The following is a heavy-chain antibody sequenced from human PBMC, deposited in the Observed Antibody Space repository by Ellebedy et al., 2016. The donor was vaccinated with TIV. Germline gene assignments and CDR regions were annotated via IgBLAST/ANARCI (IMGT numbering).Heavy chain of an antibody. Sequence: GESLKISCAASGFSFRNYWMSWVRQAPGKGLEWVANMNQAGSEKYYVDSVKGRFTISRDNAKNSLYLQMNSLRAEDTAVDYCATDGSYGDYRSPTHAFEVWGQGTMVTVSS. V-gene: IGHV3-7*01. J-gene: IGHJ3*01. D-gene: IGHD4-17*01. CDR1: GFSFRNYW. CDR2: MNQAGSEK. CDR3: ATDGSYGDYRSPTHAFEV.